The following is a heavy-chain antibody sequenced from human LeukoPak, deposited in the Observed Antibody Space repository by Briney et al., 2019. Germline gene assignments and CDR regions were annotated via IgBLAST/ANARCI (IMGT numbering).Heavy chain of an antibody. CDR2: ISGSGGST. CDR1: GFTFSSYA. CDR3: AKLKSRYYDFWSAKDDAFDI. V-gene: IGHV3-23*01. J-gene: IGHJ3*02. Sequence: GGSLRLSCAASGFTFSSYAMSWVRQAPGKGLEWVSAISGSGGSTYYADSVKGRFTISRDNSKNTLYLQMNSLRAEDTAVYSCAKLKSRYYDFWSAKDDAFDIWGQGTMVTVSS. D-gene: IGHD3-3*01.